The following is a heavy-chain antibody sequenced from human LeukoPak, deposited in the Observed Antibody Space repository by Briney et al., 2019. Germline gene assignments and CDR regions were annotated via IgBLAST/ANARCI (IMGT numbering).Heavy chain of an antibody. D-gene: IGHD5-24*01. J-gene: IGHJ4*02. CDR3: PREFLRVEMAILPFDY. CDR1: GFTFSSYS. CDR2: ISSSSSYI. V-gene: IGHV3-21*01. Sequence: GGSLRLSCAASGFTFSSYSMNWVRQAPGKWLEWVSSISSSSSYIYYADSVKGRFTISRDNAKNSLYLQMNSLRAEDTAVYYCPREFLRVEMAILPFDYWGQGTLVTVSS.